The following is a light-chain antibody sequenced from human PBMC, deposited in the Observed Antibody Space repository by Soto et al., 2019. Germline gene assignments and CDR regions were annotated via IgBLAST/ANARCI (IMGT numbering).Light chain of an antibody. V-gene: IGLV2-14*01. J-gene: IGLJ1*01. CDR1: SSDVGGYNY. Sequence: QSVLTQPASVSGFPGQSTTISCTGTSSDVGGYNYVSWYEQHPGKAPKLMIYEVSNRPSGVSNRFSGSKSGNTASLTISGLQAEDEADYYCSSYTSSTSLPYVFGTGTKVTVL. CDR2: EVS. CDR3: SSYTSSTSLPYV.